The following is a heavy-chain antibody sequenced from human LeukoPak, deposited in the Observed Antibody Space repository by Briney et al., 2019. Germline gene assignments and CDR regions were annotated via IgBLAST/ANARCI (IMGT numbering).Heavy chain of an antibody. Sequence: SVKVSCKASGYTFTSYGISWVRQAPGQGLEWMGGIIPIFGTANYAQKFQGRVTITADESTSTAYMELSSLRSEDTAVYYCALNLRLLDAFDIWGQGTMVTVSS. CDR3: ALNLRLLDAFDI. CDR2: IIPIFGTA. CDR1: GYTFTSYG. D-gene: IGHD3-22*01. V-gene: IGHV1-69*13. J-gene: IGHJ3*02.